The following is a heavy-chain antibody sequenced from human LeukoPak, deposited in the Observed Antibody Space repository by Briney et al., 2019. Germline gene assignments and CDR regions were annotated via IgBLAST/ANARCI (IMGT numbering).Heavy chain of an antibody. CDR2: INHSGST. J-gene: IGHJ4*02. Sequence: SETLSLTCAVYGGSFSGYYWSWIRQPLGKGLEWIGEINHSGSTNYNPSLKSRVTISVDTSKNQFSLKLSSVTAADTAVYYCARVRLWFGEYYFDYWGQGTLVTVSS. CDR1: GGSFSGYY. D-gene: IGHD3-10*01. CDR3: ARVRLWFGEYYFDY. V-gene: IGHV4-34*01.